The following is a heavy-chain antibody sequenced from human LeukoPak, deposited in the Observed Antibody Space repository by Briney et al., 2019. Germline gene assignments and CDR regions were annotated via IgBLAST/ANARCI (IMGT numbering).Heavy chain of an antibody. V-gene: IGHV2-26*01. D-gene: IGHD6-19*01. Sequence: ESGPVLVKPTETPTLTCTVSGFSLSNARMGVSWIRQPPGKALEWLAHIFSNDEKSYGTSLKSRLTISKDTSKSQVVLTMTNMDPVDTATYYCARILLETYSSGWANWFDPWGQGTLVTVSS. CDR3: ARILLETYSSGWANWFDP. CDR1: GFSLSNARMG. CDR2: IFSNDEK. J-gene: IGHJ5*02.